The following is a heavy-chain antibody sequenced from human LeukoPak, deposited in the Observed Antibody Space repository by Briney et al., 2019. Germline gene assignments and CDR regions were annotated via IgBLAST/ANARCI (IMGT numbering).Heavy chain of an antibody. CDR3: ARHRGGYRPPRYFDY. V-gene: IGHV4-34*01. J-gene: IGHJ4*02. CDR2: INHSGST. CDR1: GGSFSGYY. Sequence: SETLSLTCAVYGGSFSGYYWSWIRQPPGNGLEWIGEINHSGSTNYNPSLKSRVTISVDTSKNQFSLKLSSVTAADTAVYYCARHRGGYRPPRYFDYWGQGTLVTVSS. D-gene: IGHD1-26*01.